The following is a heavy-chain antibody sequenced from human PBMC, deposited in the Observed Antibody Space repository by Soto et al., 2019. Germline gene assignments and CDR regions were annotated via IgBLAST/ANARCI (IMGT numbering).Heavy chain of an antibody. CDR3: AKAREVTLVRISLAQ. CDR2: ISGSGAST. Sequence: GGSLRLSCVASGFTFNKYALAWVRQAPGKGLEWVSAISGSGASTYDADSVKGRFTISRDNSNNTLYLQMNSLRAEDTAIYYCAKAREVTLVRISLAQWGQGTLVTVSS. CDR1: GFTFNKYA. V-gene: IGHV3-23*01. D-gene: IGHD3-10*01. J-gene: IGHJ4*02.